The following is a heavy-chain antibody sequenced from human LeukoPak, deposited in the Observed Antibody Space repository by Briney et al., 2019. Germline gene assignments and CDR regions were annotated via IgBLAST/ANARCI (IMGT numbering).Heavy chain of an antibody. J-gene: IGHJ3*02. CDR1: GVSISSYY. D-gene: IGHD1-26*01. V-gene: IGHV4-59*01. Sequence: SQTLSLTCTVSGVSISSYYWSWIRQPPRKGLEWIGYIYDSGSANYSPSLKSRVTMSVDTSKNQFSLKLSSVTAADTAVYYCARESGTLYAFDIWGQGTMVTVCS. CDR3: ARESGTLYAFDI. CDR2: IYDSGSA.